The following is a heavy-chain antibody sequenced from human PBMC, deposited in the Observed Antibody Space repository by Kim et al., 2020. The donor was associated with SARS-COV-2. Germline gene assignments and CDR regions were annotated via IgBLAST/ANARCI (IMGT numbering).Heavy chain of an antibody. CDR1: GGSISSYY. V-gene: IGHV4-59*01. CDR2: IYYSGST. J-gene: IGHJ5*02. D-gene: IGHD3-9*01. Sequence: SETLSLTCTVSGGSISSYYWSWIRQPPGKGLEWIGYIYYSGSTDYNPSLKSRVTISVDTSKNQFSLKLSSVTAADTAVYYCARVRQYYDILTGYYRGGTFVPWGQGTLVTVSS. CDR3: ARVRQYYDILTGYYRGGTFVP.